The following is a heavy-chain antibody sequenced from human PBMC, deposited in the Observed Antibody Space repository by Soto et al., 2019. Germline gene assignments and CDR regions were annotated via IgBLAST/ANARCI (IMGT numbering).Heavy chain of an antibody. Sequence: PGESLKISCKGSGYSFTSYWIGWVRQMPGKGLEWVGIIYPGDSDTRYSPSFQGQVTISADKSISTAYLQWSSLKASDTAMYYCASPMEIDQGAFDIWGQGTMVTVSS. J-gene: IGHJ3*02. CDR3: ASPMEIDQGAFDI. V-gene: IGHV5-51*01. D-gene: IGHD3-22*01. CDR1: GYSFTSYW. CDR2: IYPGDSDT.